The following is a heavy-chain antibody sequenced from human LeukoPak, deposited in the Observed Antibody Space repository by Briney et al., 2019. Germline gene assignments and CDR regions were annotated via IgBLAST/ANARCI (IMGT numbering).Heavy chain of an antibody. CDR1: GDTVSSNSAA. D-gene: IGHD6-13*01. V-gene: IGHV6-1*01. J-gene: IGHJ3*02. Sequence: SQTLSLTCAISGDTVSSNSAAWNWIRQSPSRGLEWLGRTYYRSKWYNDYAISVKSRITIDPDTSKNQFSLQLNSVTPEDTAVYYCARKYSSSWYDALDIWGQGTMVTVSS. CDR2: TYYRSKWYN. CDR3: ARKYSSSWYDALDI.